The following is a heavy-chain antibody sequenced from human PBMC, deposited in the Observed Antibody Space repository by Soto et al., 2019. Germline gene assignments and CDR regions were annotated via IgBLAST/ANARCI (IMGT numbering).Heavy chain of an antibody. D-gene: IGHD3-16*01. Sequence: QVQLVQSGGEVKKPGASVKLSCTASGYTFTSYGISWVRQAPGQGLEWMGWISAYNGKTNYAQNVQGRVTMTTDTSTSTAYMDLRSLRSDDTAVYYCARGGAVNYYHGMDVGGQGTTVTVSS. J-gene: IGHJ6*02. CDR2: ISAYNGKT. CDR3: ARGGAVNYYHGMDV. V-gene: IGHV1-18*01. CDR1: GYTFTSYG.